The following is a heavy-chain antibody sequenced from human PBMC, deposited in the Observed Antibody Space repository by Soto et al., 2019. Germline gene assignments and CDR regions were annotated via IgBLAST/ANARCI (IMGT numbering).Heavy chain of an antibody. J-gene: IGHJ5*02. CDR2: INPSGGST. V-gene: IGHV1-46*01. D-gene: IGHD6-19*01. CDR3: ARSAVAVAGINEDWFDP. CDR1: GYTFTSYY. Sequence: ASVKVSCKASGYTFTSYYMHWVRQAPGQGLEWMGIINPSGGSTSYAQKFQGRVTMTRDTSTSTAYMELRSLRSDDTAVYYCARSAVAVAGINEDWFDPWGQGTLVTVSS.